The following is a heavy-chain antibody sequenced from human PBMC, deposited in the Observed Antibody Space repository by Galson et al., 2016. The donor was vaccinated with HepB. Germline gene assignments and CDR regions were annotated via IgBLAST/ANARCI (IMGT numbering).Heavy chain of an antibody. Sequence: SLRLSCAASGFTFSDYAMSWVRQAPGKGLEWVSGISGNGGRTYYADSVEGRFTISRDNSKKTLYLQMNSLRAEDTAIYYCAQSSYDYVGGSYRFDSWGQGTLVTVSS. D-gene: IGHD3-16*02. CDR3: AQSSYDYVGGSYRFDS. J-gene: IGHJ4*02. V-gene: IGHV3-23*01. CDR1: GFTFSDYA. CDR2: ISGNGGRT.